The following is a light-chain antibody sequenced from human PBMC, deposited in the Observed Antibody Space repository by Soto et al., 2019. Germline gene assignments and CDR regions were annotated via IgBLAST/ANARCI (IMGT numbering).Light chain of an antibody. Sequence: IVVTRSPATLSLSLLDRATLSCRASQSVSIALARYQQNPGQAPRLLIDGASTRATGIPARFSGSGSETDFTLTIISLEPEDFAVYYCQQSSNWLPAFGQGTRLEIK. CDR1: QSVSIA. V-gene: IGKV3-11*01. CDR3: QQSSNWLPA. CDR2: GAS. J-gene: IGKJ5*01.